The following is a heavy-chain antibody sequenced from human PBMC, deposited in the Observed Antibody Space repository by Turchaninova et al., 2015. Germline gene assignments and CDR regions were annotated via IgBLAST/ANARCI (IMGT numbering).Heavy chain of an antibody. Sequence: VQLQESGPGLVKPSETLSPTCTVTGGPIRSNSWSWIRPPPGKGLEWIGDINYSGSTNYNPSLKSRVTISVDTSKNQFSLKLSSVTAADTAVYYCARRFDLWGRGTLVTVSS. J-gene: IGHJ2*01. CDR3: ARRFDL. CDR2: INYSGST. CDR1: GGPIRSNS. V-gene: IGHV4-59*08.